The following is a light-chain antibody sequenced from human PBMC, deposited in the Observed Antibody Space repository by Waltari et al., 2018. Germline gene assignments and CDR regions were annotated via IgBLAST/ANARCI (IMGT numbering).Light chain of an antibody. CDR3: QQYDRYSSWT. J-gene: IGKJ1*01. Sequence: DFQMTQSPSTLSASVGDRVPITCRASQRISSWLAWYQQKPGQAPKLLIYKASTLQSGVPSRFSGNGSETEFTLTISSLQPDDFATYYCQQYDRYSSWTFGQGTKVDIK. V-gene: IGKV1-5*03. CDR1: QRISSW. CDR2: KAS.